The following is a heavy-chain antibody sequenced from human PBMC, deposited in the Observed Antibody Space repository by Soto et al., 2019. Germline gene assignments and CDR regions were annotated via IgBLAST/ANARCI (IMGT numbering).Heavy chain of an antibody. J-gene: IGHJ4*02. V-gene: IGHV1-69*13. D-gene: IGHD3-22*01. CDR2: IIPIFGTA. CDR3: ARVPSHTYYSDSSGYSDY. Sequence: ASVKVSCKASGGTFSSYAISWVRQAPGQGLEWMGGIIPIFGTASYAQKFQGRVTITADESTSTAYMELSSLRSEDTAVYYCARVPSHTYYSDSSGYSDYWGQGTLVTVSS. CDR1: GGTFSSYA.